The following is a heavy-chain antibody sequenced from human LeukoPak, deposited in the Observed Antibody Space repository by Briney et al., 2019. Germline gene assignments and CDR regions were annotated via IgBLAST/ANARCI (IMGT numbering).Heavy chain of an antibody. CDR2: IYTNGST. CDR1: GVSITSYY. D-gene: IGHD3-3*01. J-gene: IGHJ4*02. Sequence: SETLSLTCSVSGVSITSYYWSWVRQPPGKGLEWLGHIYTNGSTNDNPSLKSRVTISVDASKKQFSLKLSSVTAADTAVYYCARLAYGFWGGPGGEYFDYWGQGTLVTVSS. CDR3: ARLAYGFWGGPGGEYFDY. V-gene: IGHV4-4*09.